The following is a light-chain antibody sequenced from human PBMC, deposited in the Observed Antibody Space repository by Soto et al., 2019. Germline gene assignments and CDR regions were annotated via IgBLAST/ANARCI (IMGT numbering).Light chain of an antibody. J-gene: IGKJ1*01. CDR1: QSVSSN. CDR2: GAS. Sequence: EIVMTQSPATLSVSTGARATLSCRDSQSVSSNLAWYQQKPGQAPRLLIYGASTRATGIPARFSGSGSGTEFTLTISSLQSEDFAVYYCQQYNNWPPWTFGQGTKVEIK. V-gene: IGKV3-15*01. CDR3: QQYNNWPPWT.